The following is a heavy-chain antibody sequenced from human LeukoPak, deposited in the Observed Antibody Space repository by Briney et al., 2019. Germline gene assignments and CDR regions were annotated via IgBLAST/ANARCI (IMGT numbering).Heavy chain of an antibody. CDR3: ARHSQQLVLFDY. V-gene: IGHV4-59*08. Sequence: PSETLSLTCTVSGDSIRSYYWAWIRQPPGKGLEWIGYISHSGSTDYNSSLRSRLTISLDRAANRFSLKLSSVTAADTAVYYCARHSQQLVLFDYWGQGTLVTVSS. CDR1: GDSIRSYY. D-gene: IGHD6-13*01. J-gene: IGHJ4*02. CDR2: ISHSGST.